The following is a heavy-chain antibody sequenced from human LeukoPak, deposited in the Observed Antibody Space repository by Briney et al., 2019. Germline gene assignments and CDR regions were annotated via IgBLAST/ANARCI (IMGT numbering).Heavy chain of an antibody. V-gene: IGHV3-11*01. CDR2: ISSSGNTI. CDR3: ARGAKYYYYYMDV. Sequence: PGGSLRLSCAASGFTFSDYYMSWIRQAPGKGLEWVSYISSSGNTIYYADSVKGRFTISRDNAKNSLYLQMNSLRAEDTAVYYCARGAKYYYYYMDVWGKGTTVTVSS. J-gene: IGHJ6*03. CDR1: GFTFSDYY.